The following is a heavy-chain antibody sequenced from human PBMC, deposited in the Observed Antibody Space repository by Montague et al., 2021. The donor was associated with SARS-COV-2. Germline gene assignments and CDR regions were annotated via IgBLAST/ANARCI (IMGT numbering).Heavy chain of an antibody. CDR2: ISYSGTT. D-gene: IGHD3-22*01. CDR3: VREKYYFDDSGSK. J-gene: IGHJ4*02. Sequence: SETLSLTCSVSGASITSYYCIWMRQPPGKTLEWIGYISYSGTTTYNPSLESRLTISRDTSKNQFSLSLASVTAADTALYYCVREKYYFDDSGSKWGQGTLVTV. CDR1: GASITSYY. V-gene: IGHV4-59*13.